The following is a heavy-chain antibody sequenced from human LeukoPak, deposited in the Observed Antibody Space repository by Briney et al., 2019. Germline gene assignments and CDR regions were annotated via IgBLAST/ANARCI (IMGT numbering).Heavy chain of an antibody. J-gene: IGHJ3*02. CDR1: GFTFSSYG. D-gene: IGHD1-26*01. CDR3: AKRRGSPPLGKWELLRYAFDI. Sequence: GGSLRLSCAASGFTFSSYGMHWVRQAPGKGLEWVAFIRYDGSNKYYADSVKGRFTISRDNSKNTLYLQMNSLRAEDTAVYYCAKRRGSPPLGKWELLRYAFDIWGQGTMVTVSS. V-gene: IGHV3-30*02. CDR2: IRYDGSNK.